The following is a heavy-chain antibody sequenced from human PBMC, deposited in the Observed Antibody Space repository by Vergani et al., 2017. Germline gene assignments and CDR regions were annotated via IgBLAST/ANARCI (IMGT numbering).Heavy chain of an antibody. CDR3: ARDRYCSSTSCYMTLDY. CDR2: IWSEGSNK. CDR1: GFSFSSYG. V-gene: IGHV3-33*01. D-gene: IGHD2-2*02. J-gene: IGHJ4*02. Sequence: VQLVDSGGGVVRPGGSLRLTCAASGFSFSSYGLHWVRQAPGKGLEWVAVIWSEGSNKYYADSVKGRFTISRDNSKNTLYLQMNSLRAEDTAVYYCARDRYCSSTSCYMTLDYWGQGTLVIVSS.